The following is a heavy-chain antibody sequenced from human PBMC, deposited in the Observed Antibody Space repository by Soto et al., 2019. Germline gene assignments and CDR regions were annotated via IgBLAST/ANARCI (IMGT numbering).Heavy chain of an antibody. D-gene: IGHD6-19*01. CDR3: TTDLRQWLPLAPPFDY. J-gene: IGHJ4*02. Sequence: GGSLRLSCAASGFTFGNAWMSWVRQAPGKGLEWVGRIKSKTDGGTTDYAAPVKGRFTISRDDSKNTLYLQMNSLKTEDTAVYYCTTDLRQWLPLAPPFDYWGQGTLVTVSS. V-gene: IGHV3-15*01. CDR1: GFTFGNAW. CDR2: IKSKTDGGTT.